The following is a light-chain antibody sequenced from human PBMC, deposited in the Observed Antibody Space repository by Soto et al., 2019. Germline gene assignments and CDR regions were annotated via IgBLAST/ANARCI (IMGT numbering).Light chain of an antibody. CDR2: DAS. J-gene: IGKJ2*01. CDR1: QSVSTY. Sequence: IVLTQSPAILSLSPGERATLSCRASQSVSTYLAWYQQKPGQAPRLLIYDASHRATGTPARFSGSGSGTDFTLTISSLEPDDFAVYYCQQRTNWPRFGQGTKLEIK. CDR3: QQRTNWPR. V-gene: IGKV3-11*01.